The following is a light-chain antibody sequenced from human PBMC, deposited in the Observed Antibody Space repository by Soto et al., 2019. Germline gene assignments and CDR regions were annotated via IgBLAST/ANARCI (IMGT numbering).Light chain of an antibody. Sequence: VLTQSPDTLSLSPGERATLSCRASQSVGSSSLGWYQQKPGQAPRLVIFDISNRATGIPARSSGSGSGAEFTLTISSLLSEDFAVYYCQHHNNWATFGQGTKVDIK. J-gene: IGKJ1*01. CDR3: QHHNNWAT. CDR1: QSVGSSS. V-gene: IGKV3D-20*02. CDR2: DIS.